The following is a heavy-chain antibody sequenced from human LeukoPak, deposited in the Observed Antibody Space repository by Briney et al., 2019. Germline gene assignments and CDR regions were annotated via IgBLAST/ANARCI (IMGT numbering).Heavy chain of an antibody. CDR3: ATDYTCNYGIFDI. V-gene: IGHV1-2*02. CDR2: INPNSGGT. CDR1: GYTFTCYY. J-gene: IGHJ3*02. D-gene: IGHD1-7*01. Sequence: ASVKVSCKASGYTFTCYYMHWVRQAPGQGLEGMGGINPNSGGTNYAQQFQGSLTITRDTSISTAYMELSRLRSDDTAVYYCATDYTCNYGIFDIWGQGTMVTVSS.